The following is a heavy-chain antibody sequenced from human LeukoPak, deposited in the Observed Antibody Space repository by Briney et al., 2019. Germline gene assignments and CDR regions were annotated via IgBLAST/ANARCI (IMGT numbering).Heavy chain of an antibody. Sequence: HSGGSLRLSCAASGFTFSSYDMHWVRQATGKGLEWVSAIGYGGDTHYPGSVKGRFTISRENAKNSLYLQMNSLGAGDTAVYYCARGNILTGYMYWGQGTLVTVSS. D-gene: IGHD3-9*01. V-gene: IGHV3-13*04. CDR3: ARGNILTGYMY. CDR1: GFTFSSYD. CDR2: IGYGGDT. J-gene: IGHJ4*02.